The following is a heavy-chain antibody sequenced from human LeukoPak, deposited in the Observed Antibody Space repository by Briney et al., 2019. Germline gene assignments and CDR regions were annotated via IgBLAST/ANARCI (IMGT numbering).Heavy chain of an antibody. CDR2: INPNSGGT. Sequence: ASVKVSCKASGYTFTSYGISWVRQAPGQGLEWMGWINPNSGGTNYAQKFQGRVTMTRDTSISTAYMELSRLRSDDTAVYYCARGSPDYYYMDVWGKGTTVTVSS. J-gene: IGHJ6*03. CDR1: GYTFTSYG. CDR3: ARGSPDYYYMDV. V-gene: IGHV1-2*02.